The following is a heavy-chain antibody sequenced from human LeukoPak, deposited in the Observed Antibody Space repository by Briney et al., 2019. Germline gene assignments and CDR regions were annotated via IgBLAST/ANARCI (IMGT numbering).Heavy chain of an antibody. V-gene: IGHV3-21*01. CDR2: ISSSSSYI. CDR1: GFTFSTYS. Sequence: PGGSLRLSCAASGFTFSTYSMNWVRQAPGKGLEWVSSISSSSSYIYYADSVKGRFTISRDNAKNSLYLQMNSLRAEDTAVYYCARDGLAAATLHWCFDLWGRGTLVTVSS. CDR3: ARDGLAAATLHWCFDL. J-gene: IGHJ2*01. D-gene: IGHD2-15*01.